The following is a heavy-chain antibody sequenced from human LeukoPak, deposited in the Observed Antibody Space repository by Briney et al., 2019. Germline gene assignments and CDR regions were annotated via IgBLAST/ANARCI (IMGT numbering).Heavy chain of an antibody. CDR1: GGSISSYY. V-gene: IGHV4-59*01. Sequence: SETLSLTCAVSGGSISSYYWSWIRQPPGKGLEWIGYIYYSGSTNYNPSLKSRVTISVDTSKNQFSLKLSSVTAADTAVYYCARDGAVAGIDYWGQGTLVTVSS. D-gene: IGHD6-19*01. CDR2: IYYSGST. CDR3: ARDGAVAGIDY. J-gene: IGHJ4*02.